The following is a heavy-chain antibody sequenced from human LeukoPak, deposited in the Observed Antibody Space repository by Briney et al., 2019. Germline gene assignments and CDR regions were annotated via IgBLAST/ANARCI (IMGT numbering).Heavy chain of an antibody. CDR1: GGSISTTSYY. D-gene: IGHD3-22*01. Sequence: SETLSLTCTVSGGSISTTSYYWGWIRQSPGKGLEWIASIYYNARTHYNPSLRSRGTMSVDTSKNQFFLKLSSVTAADTAVYYCARDADYYDSSGYDDAFDIWGQGTMVTVSS. CDR2: IYYNART. J-gene: IGHJ3*02. V-gene: IGHV4-39*07. CDR3: ARDADYYDSSGYDDAFDI.